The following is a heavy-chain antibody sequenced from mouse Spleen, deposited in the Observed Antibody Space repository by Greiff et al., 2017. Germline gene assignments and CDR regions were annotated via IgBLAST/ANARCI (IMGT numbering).Heavy chain of an antibody. CDR2: ISNGGGST. Sequence: EVQVVESGGGLVQPGGSLKLSCAASGFTFSDYYMYWVRQTPEKRLEWVAYISNGGGSTYYPDTVKGRFTISRDNAKNTLYLQMSRLKSEDTAMYYCARHGGSSGYVRFAYWGQGTLVTVSA. V-gene: IGHV5-12*01. CDR1: GFTFSDYY. D-gene: IGHD3-2*02. J-gene: IGHJ3*01. CDR3: ARHGGSSGYVRFAY.